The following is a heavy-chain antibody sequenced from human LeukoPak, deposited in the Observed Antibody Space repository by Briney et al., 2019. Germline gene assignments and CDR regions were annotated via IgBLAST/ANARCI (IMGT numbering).Heavy chain of an antibody. CDR3: AKDATAVVGTVYMDV. CDR2: ISTSSSYK. CDR1: GFTFSSYS. D-gene: IGHD6-13*01. V-gene: IGHV3-21*01. J-gene: IGHJ6*03. Sequence: GGSLRLSCAASGFTFSSYSMNWVRQAPGKGLEWVSSISTSSSYKYYADSLKGRSTISRDNAKNSLYLRMNSLGAEDTAVYYCAKDATAVVGTVYMDVWGKGTTVTISS.